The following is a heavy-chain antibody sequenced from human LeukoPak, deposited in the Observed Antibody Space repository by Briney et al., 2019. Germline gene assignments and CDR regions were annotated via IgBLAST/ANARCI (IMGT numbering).Heavy chain of an antibody. V-gene: IGHV3-23*01. D-gene: IGHD1-1*01. J-gene: IGHJ4*02. CDR1: GFIFSSYV. Sequence: PGGSLRLSCAASGFIFSSYVMSWVRQAPGKGLEWVSTIGGSGSTYYADSVKGRFTISRDNSKNTLYLQMNSLRAEDTAVYYCTRGDRTTVAIDHWGQGTPVTVSS. CDR3: TRGDRTTVAIDH. CDR2: IGGSGST.